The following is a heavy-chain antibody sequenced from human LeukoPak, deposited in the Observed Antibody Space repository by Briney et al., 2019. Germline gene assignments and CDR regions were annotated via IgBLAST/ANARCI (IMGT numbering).Heavy chain of an antibody. CDR2: MYNSGST. CDR1: GASIRSYY. V-gene: IGHV4-59*01. D-gene: IGHD2-2*01. CDR3: ARLGGPAAVDY. J-gene: IGHJ4*02. Sequence: PSETLSLTCTVSGASIRSYYWSGIRQPPGRGLEWIGCMYNSGSTYYNPSLKSRVTISGDTSKNQFSLKLTSVTAADTAVYYCARLGGPAAVDYWGQGTLVTVSS.